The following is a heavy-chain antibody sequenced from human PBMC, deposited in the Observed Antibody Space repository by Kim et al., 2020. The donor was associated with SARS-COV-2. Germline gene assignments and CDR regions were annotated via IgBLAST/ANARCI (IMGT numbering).Heavy chain of an antibody. D-gene: IGHD3-10*01. Sequence: SETLSLTCTVSGGSISSSSYYWGWIRQPPGKGLEWIVSIYYSGSTYYNPSLKSRVTISVDTSKNQFSLKLSTVTAADTAVYYCARQASRWLVELFDYWD. CDR2: IYYSGST. CDR1: GGSISSSSYY. CDR3: ARQASRWLVELFDY. J-gene: IGHJ4*01. V-gene: IGHV4-39*01.